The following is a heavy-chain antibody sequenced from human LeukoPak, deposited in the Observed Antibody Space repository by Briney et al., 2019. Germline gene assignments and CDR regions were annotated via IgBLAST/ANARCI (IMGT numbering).Heavy chain of an antibody. V-gene: IGHV3-21*01. Sequence: GSLRLSCAASGFAFSSYSMNWVRQAPGEGVEGVLSISSSSSYIYYADSVKGRFTISRDNAKNSLYLQMNSLRAEDTAVYYCARDRGMAGGGYMDVWGKGTTVTVSS. D-gene: IGHD3-10*01. CDR2: ISSSSSYI. J-gene: IGHJ6*03. CDR3: ARDRGMAGGGYMDV. CDR1: GFAFSSYS.